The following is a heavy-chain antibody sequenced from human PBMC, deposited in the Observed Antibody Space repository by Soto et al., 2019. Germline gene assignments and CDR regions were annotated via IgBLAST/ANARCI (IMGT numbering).Heavy chain of an antibody. CDR3: ARGNSRRQQLVPIPIKYGMDV. CDR1: GFTFSSYG. CDR2: IWYDGSNK. J-gene: IGHJ6*02. Sequence: AGGALRHSCAASGFTFSSYGKHWVRQAPGKGLGWGGVIWYDGSNKYYADSVKGRFTISRDNSKNTLYLQMNSLRAEDTAVYYCARGNSRRQQLVPIPIKYGMDVWGQGTTVTVSS. V-gene: IGHV3-33*01. D-gene: IGHD6-13*01.